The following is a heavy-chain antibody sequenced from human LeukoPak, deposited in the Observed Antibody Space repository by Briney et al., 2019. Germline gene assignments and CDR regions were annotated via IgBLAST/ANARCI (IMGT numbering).Heavy chain of an antibody. CDR1: GYTFTDFY. CDR3: ARSPHILTGEKFEY. J-gene: IGHJ4*02. V-gene: IGHV1-2*02. Sequence: ASVKVSCKASGYTFTDFYMHWVRQAPGQGLEWMGWSNPNSGGRNYAQKFQGRVTMTRDTSISTAYMEVIRLRSDDTAVYYCARSPHILTGEKFEYWGQGTRVTVSS. CDR2: SNPNSGGR. D-gene: IGHD3-9*01.